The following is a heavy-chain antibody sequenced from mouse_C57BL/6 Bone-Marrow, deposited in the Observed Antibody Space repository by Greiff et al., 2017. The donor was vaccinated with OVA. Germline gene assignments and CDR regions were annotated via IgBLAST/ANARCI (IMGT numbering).Heavy chain of an antibody. D-gene: IGHD2-1*01. CDR2: INPGSGGT. Sequence: VQLQQSGAELVRPGTSVKVSCKASGYAFTNYLIEWVKQRPGQGLEWIGVINPGSGGTNYNEKFKGKATLTADKSSSTAYMQLSSLTSEDSAVYFCARWGNFDFDYWGQGTTLTVSS. J-gene: IGHJ2*01. V-gene: IGHV1-54*01. CDR1: GYAFTNYL. CDR3: ARWGNFDFDY.